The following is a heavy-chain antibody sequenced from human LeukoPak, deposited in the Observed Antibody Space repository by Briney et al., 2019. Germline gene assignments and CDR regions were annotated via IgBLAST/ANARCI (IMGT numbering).Heavy chain of an antibody. J-gene: IGHJ6*04. Sequence: SETLSLTCTVSGGSISSSNYYWGWIRQPPGKGPEWIGSMYHSGSTYYNPPLKSRLTISVDTSKNQFSLKLSSVTAADTAVYYCARRYRDFYGSGSYAGMDVWGKGTTVTVSS. CDR3: ARRYRDFYGSGSYAGMDV. V-gene: IGHV4-39*01. CDR2: MYHSGST. CDR1: GGSISSSNYY. D-gene: IGHD3-10*01.